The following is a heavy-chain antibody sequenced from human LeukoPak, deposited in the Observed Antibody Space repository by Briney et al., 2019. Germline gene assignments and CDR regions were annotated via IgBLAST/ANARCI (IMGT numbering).Heavy chain of an antibody. CDR2: ISAYNGNT. CDR1: GYTFTSYG. V-gene: IGHV1-18*01. CDR3: ARSPAGDYVWGSHSKFDY. D-gene: IGHD3-16*01. J-gene: IGHJ4*02. Sequence: ASVKVSCKASGYTFTSYGISWVRQAPGQGLEWMGWISAYNGNTNYAQKLQGRVTMTTDTSTSTAYMELRSLRSDDTAVYYCARSPAGDYVWGSHSKFDYWGQGTLVTVSP.